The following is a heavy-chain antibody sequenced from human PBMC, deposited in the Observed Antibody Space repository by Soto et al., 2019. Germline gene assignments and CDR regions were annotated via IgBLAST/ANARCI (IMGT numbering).Heavy chain of an antibody. V-gene: IGHV5-10-1*01. CDR1: GDRFTSYG. D-gene: IGHD6-13*01. Sequence: GEPLTICSQGSGDRFTSYGISWVRKMPGKGLEWMGRIDPSDSYTNYSPSFQGHVTISADKSISTAYLQWSSLKASDTAMYYCARLKGYSSSPDYYYYYGMDVWGQGTTVTVSS. CDR3: ARLKGYSSSPDYYYYYGMDV. J-gene: IGHJ6*02. CDR2: IDPSDSYT.